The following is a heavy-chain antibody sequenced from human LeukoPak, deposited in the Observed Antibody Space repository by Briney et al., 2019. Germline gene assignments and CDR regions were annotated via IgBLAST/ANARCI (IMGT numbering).Heavy chain of an antibody. D-gene: IGHD7-27*01. CDR2: ISRDDDK. CDR1: GFSLNSSGVG. CDR3: AHTGSAHGDDWFDP. J-gene: IGHJ5*02. V-gene: IGHV2-5*02. Sequence: SGPTLVKPTETLTLTCTFSGFSLNSSGVGVGWIRQRPGKALEWLALISRDDDKRYSPSLKSRLSITKDTAKNQVVLTLANLDPVDTATYYCAHTGSAHGDDWFDPWGQGTLVTVSS.